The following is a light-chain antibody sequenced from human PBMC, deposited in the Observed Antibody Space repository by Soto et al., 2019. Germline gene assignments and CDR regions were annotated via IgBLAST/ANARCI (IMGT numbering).Light chain of an antibody. V-gene: IGKV3-20*01. J-gene: IGKJ5*01. CDR1: QRVGNNY. CDR2: GAS. CDR3: QQYGSSPPIT. Sequence: EIVLTQFPGTLSLSPGERATLSCRASQRVGNNYLAWYQQKPGQAPRLLIYGASTRATGIPARFSGSGSGTDFTLTISSLEPEDFAVYYCQQYGSSPPITFGQGTRLEIK.